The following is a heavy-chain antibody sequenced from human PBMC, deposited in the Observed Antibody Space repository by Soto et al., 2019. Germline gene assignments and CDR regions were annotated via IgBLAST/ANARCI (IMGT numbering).Heavy chain of an antibody. J-gene: IGHJ3*02. CDR1: GFTFSNAW. V-gene: IGHV3-15*04. Sequence: EVQLVESGGGLVKPGGSLRLSCAASGFTFSNAWMTWVRQAPGKGLAWVGRIGSKTDGGAIDYAAPPKGRFTMSRDDSKTTLYLQMNSLKTEDSAMYYCTPPCLYSSSYYNAFHISGQGTMVTISS. CDR2: IGSKTDGGAI. D-gene: IGHD2-2*02. CDR3: TPPCLYSSSYYNAFHI.